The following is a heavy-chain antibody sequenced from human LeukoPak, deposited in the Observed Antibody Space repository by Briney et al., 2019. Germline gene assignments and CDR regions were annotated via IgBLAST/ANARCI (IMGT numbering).Heavy chain of an antibody. V-gene: IGHV3-74*01. D-gene: IGHD7-27*01. CDR2: IDTDGGDT. CDR3: ARGSLWGSFDY. CDR1: GFSFISYW. J-gene: IGHJ4*02. Sequence: GGSLRLSCAASGFSFISYWMHWVRQTPGKRLVWVSYIDTDGGDTNYADSVKGRFTISRDNAKNTLYLQMNSLRVDDTAVYYCARGSLWGSFDYWGQGTLVTVSS.